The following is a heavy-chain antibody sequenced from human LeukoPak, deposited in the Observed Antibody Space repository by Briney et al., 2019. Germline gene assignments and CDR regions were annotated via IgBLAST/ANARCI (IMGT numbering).Heavy chain of an antibody. D-gene: IGHD3-10*01. CDR3: ARELGWFGELLFTWFDP. J-gene: IGHJ5*02. CDR1: DDSITMYY. V-gene: IGHV4-59*12. CDR2: VDHTGST. Sequence: SETLSLTCSVSDDSITMYYWTWIRQPPGKGLEWIGYVDHTGSTNFNPSLNGRVSISRDTTKNLFSLRLSSVTAADTAVYYCARELGWFGELLFTWFDPGGQGTLVTVSS.